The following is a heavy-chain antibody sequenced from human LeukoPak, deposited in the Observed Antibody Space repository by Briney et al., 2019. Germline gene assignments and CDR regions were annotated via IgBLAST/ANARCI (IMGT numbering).Heavy chain of an antibody. D-gene: IGHD4-17*01. CDR2: ISSSSSYI. V-gene: IGHV3-21*01. J-gene: IGHJ4*02. Sequence: GGSLRLSCAASGFTFSSYSMNWVRQAPGKGLEWVSSISSSSSYINYADSVKGRFTISRDNAKNSLYLQMNSLGAEDTAVYYCARVVAYGPKFQYYFDYWGQGTLVTVSS. CDR3: ARVVAYGPKFQYYFDY. CDR1: GFTFSSYS.